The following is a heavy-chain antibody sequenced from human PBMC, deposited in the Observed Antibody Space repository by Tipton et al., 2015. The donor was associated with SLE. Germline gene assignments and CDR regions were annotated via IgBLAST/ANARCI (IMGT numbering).Heavy chain of an antibody. Sequence: SLRLSCAASGFTFDDYAMHWVRQAPGKGLEWVSSISWNGRSVGYADSVRGRFTISRDNAKNSLVLQMNSLRAEDTALYYCVKDIPARTSALFLFDYWGQGTLVTVSS. CDR3: VKDIPARTSALFLFDY. CDR1: GFTFDDYA. V-gene: IGHV3-9*01. CDR2: ISWNGRSV. D-gene: IGHD3-3*01. J-gene: IGHJ4*02.